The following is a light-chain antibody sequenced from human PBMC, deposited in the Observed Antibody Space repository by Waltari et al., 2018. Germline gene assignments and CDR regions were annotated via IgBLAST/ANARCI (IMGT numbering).Light chain of an antibody. CDR2: WAS. CDR1: QTVLYSDNNNY. Sequence: DIVMTQSPDSLAVSLGERATINCKSSQTVLYSDNNNYLGWYQQSPGQPPKLLISWASTRESGVPDRFSGSGSGTDFTLTINSLQAEDVAVYYCQQYYTTPVTFGQGTKLEIK. V-gene: IGKV4-1*01. J-gene: IGKJ2*01. CDR3: QQYYTTPVT.